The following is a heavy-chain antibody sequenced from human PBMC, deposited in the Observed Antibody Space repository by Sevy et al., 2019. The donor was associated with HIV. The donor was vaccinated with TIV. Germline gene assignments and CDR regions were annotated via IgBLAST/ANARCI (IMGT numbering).Heavy chain of an antibody. CDR1: GFTFSSYA. CDR2: ISHDEILK. CDR3: ARDLPHLLPWELSRGSDY. D-gene: IGHD3-16*01. V-gene: IGHV3-30*04. J-gene: IGHJ4*02. Sequence: AGSLRLSCAASGFTFSSYALHWFRQAPGKGLEWVAVISHDEILKEYADSVKGRFTISRDSSKNTIYLEMNSLRPEDTAVYYCARDLPHLLPWELSRGSDYWGQGTLVTVSS.